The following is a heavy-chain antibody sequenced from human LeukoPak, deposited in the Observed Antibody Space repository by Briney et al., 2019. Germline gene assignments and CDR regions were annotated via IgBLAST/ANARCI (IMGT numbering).Heavy chain of an antibody. D-gene: IGHD6-13*01. Sequence: GGSVTVSLKTSGYTFTDYDINWVRQATGQGLEWMGWIGAYNGNTNYAQKLQGRVTMTTDTSTSTAYMELRSLRSDDTAVYYCARGGGSWYLSHYYYYDYMDIWGKGTTLTVSS. V-gene: IGHV1-18*01. J-gene: IGHJ6*03. CDR1: GYTFTDYD. CDR2: IGAYNGNT. CDR3: ARGGGSWYLSHYYYYDYMDI.